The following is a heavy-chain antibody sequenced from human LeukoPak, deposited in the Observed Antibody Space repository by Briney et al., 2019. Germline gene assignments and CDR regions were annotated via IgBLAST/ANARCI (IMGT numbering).Heavy chain of an antibody. CDR1: GFTFRSYS. V-gene: IGHV3-21*01. Sequence: GGSLRLSCAASGFTFRSYSMNWVRQAPGKGLEWVSSISYGGSDIYYADSVKGRFTISRDNAKNSLFLQMNSLRAEDTAVYYCARCSGGTCHHSDDYWGQGTLVTVSS. CDR3: ARCSGGTCHHSDDY. CDR2: ISYGGSDI. D-gene: IGHD2-15*01. J-gene: IGHJ4*02.